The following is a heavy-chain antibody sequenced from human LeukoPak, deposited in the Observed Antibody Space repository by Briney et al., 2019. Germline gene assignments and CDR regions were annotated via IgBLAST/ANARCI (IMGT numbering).Heavy chain of an antibody. CDR3: ARSDGFDQI. V-gene: IGHV4-4*07. D-gene: IGHD5-12*01. Sequence: SETLSLTCTVSGGSINTSWWTWVRQPAGKGLEWIGRISPSGTTNYNPSLKSRVTMSRDTSKNQFSLKLNSVTAADTAVYYCARSDGFDQIWGQGTMVTISS. J-gene: IGHJ3*02. CDR1: GGSINTSW. CDR2: ISPSGTT.